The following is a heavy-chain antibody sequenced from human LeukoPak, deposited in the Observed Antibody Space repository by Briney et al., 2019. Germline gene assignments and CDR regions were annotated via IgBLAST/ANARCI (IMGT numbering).Heavy chain of an antibody. CDR2: IIHRGST. Sequence: SETLSLTCAVYGGSFSGSYWSWIRQPPGKGLEWIGEIIHRGSTNYNQSLKSRVTVSVDTSKNQFSLKLSSVTAADTAVYYCARLRVRRGIREGHYYMDVWGKGTTVTVSS. D-gene: IGHD3-10*01. J-gene: IGHJ6*03. V-gene: IGHV4-34*12. CDR3: ARLRVRRGIREGHYYMDV. CDR1: GGSFSGSY.